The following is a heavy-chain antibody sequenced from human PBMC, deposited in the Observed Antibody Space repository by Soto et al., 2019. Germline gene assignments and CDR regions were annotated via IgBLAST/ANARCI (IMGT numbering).Heavy chain of an antibody. D-gene: IGHD2-21*01. V-gene: IGHV4-59*01. CDR3: AGQGPRGFVGVPG. J-gene: IGHJ4*02. CDR1: GGSISSYY. Sequence: QVQLQESGPGLVKPSETLSLTCTVSGGSISSYYWSWIRQPPGKGLEWIGYIYYSGSTNYNPSLRTTFTLSEHSAKNQFSRRLGSGPPADTAGYYCAGQGPRGFVGVPGGGQGTLVTVSS. CDR2: IYYSGST.